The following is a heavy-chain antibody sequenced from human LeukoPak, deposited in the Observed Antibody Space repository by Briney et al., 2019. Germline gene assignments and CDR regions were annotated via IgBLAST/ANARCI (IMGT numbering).Heavy chain of an antibody. V-gene: IGHV1-18*01. CDR1: GYTFLNYG. CDR2: ISAYSDNT. CDR3: TRDWYCSGGSCSDCFDP. D-gene: IGHD2-15*01. Sequence: ASVKVSCKASGYTFLNYGISWVRQAPGQGLEWMGWISAYSDNTKYAQKFQGRVTMTTDTSTSTAYVELRSLRSDDTAVYYCTRDWYCSGGSCSDCFDPWGQGTLVTVSS. J-gene: IGHJ5*02.